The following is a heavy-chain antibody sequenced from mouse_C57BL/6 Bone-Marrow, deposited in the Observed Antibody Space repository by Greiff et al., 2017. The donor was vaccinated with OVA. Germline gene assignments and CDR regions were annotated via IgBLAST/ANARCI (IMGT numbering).Heavy chain of an antibody. CDR3: ARLGNTPQWYFDV. J-gene: IGHJ1*03. V-gene: IGHV5-12*01. D-gene: IGHD5-2*01. Sequence: DVQLVESGGGLVQPGGSLKLSCAASGFTFSDYYMYWVRQTPEQRLEWVAYISNGGGSTYYPDTVKGRFTISRDNAKNTLYLQMSRLKAEAAYMYYCARLGNTPQWYFDVWGTGTTVTVSS. CDR2: ISNGGGST. CDR1: GFTFSDYY.